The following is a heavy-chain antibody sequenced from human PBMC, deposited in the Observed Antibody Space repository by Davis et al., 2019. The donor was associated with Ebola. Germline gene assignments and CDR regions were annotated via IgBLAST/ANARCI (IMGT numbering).Heavy chain of an antibody. CDR3: ARDDSSTTFYYYYGMDV. Sequence: AASVKVSCKASGYTFTSYAMHWVRQAPGQGLEWMGGIIPIFGTANYAQKFQGRVTITRDTSASTAYMDLSSLRSEDTAVYYCARDDSSTTFYYYYGMDVWGQGTTVTVSS. V-gene: IGHV1-3*01. D-gene: IGHD2-2*01. J-gene: IGHJ6*02. CDR1: GYTFTSYA. CDR2: IIPIFGTA.